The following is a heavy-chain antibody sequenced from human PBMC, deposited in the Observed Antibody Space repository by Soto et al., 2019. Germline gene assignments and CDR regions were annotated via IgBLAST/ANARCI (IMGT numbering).Heavy chain of an antibody. Sequence: GASVKVSCKASGGTFSSYAISWVRQAPGQGLEWMGGIIPIFGTANYAQKFQGRVTITADESTSTAYMELSSLRSEDTAVYYCARDWGGRRDGYNSYYGMNVWGQGTTVTVSS. CDR1: GGTFSSYA. D-gene: IGHD5-12*01. J-gene: IGHJ6*02. CDR2: IIPIFGTA. V-gene: IGHV1-69*13. CDR3: ARDWGGRRDGYNSYYGMNV.